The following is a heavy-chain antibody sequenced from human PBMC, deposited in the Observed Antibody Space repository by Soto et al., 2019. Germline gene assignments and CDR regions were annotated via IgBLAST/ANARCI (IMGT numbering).Heavy chain of an antibody. CDR1: GFTFSSYG. Sequence: PGGSLRLSCAASGFTFSSYGMHWVRQAPGKGLEWVAVISYDGSNKYYADSVKGRFTISRDNSKNTLYLQMNSLRAEDTAVYYCAKDRPYYYDSSGYPANDYWGQGTLVTVSS. J-gene: IGHJ4*02. D-gene: IGHD3-22*01. CDR3: AKDRPYYYDSSGYPANDY. V-gene: IGHV3-30*18. CDR2: ISYDGSNK.